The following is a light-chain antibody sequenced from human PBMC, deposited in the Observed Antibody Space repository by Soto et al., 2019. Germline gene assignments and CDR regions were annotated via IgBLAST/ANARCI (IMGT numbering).Light chain of an antibody. CDR1: SSDVGGYNY. J-gene: IGLJ1*01. V-gene: IGLV2-8*01. Sequence: QSALTQPPSASGSPGQSVTISCTGTSSDVGGYNYVSWYQQHPGKAPKLMIYEVSKRPSGVPDRFSGSKSGNTASLTVSGLQAEDEADYYCSSYAGSSTPYYAFGSGTKVTVL. CDR3: SSYAGSSTPYYA. CDR2: EVS.